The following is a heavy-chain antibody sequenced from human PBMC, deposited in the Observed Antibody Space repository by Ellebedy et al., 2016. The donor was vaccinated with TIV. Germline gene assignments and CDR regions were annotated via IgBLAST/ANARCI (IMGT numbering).Heavy chain of an antibody. CDR2: ITSRSTT. D-gene: IGHD1-1*01. CDR3: ARGFYWKSSSFDF. Sequence: GESLKISXAASGFTFSNYAMNWVRQAPGKGLEWVSQITSRSTTYYAESVMGRFTISRDNAEDSLYLQMTSLRAEDTAVYYCARGFYWKSSSFDFWGQGTLVTVSS. V-gene: IGHV3-48*01. J-gene: IGHJ4*02. CDR1: GFTFSNYA.